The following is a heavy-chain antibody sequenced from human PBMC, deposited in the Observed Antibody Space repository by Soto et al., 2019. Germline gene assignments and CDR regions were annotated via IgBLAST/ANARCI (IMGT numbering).Heavy chain of an antibody. D-gene: IGHD3-16*01. CDR1: GGSISSYY. Sequence: QVQLQESGPGLVKPSETLSLTCTVSGGSISSYYWSWIRQPPGKGLEWIGYIYYSGSTNYNPSLKSRVTISVDTSKNQFSLKLSSVTAADTAVYYCARHEDRRILGYWGQGTLVTVSS. V-gene: IGHV4-59*08. CDR3: ARHEDRRILGY. J-gene: IGHJ4*02. CDR2: IYYSGST.